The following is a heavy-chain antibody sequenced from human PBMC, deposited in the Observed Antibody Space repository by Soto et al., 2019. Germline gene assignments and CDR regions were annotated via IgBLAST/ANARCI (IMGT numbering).Heavy chain of an antibody. CDR3: AKDAVYNDGLWLVSD. Sequence: PGGSLRLSCVVSGFSFSYAIIWVRQAPGKGQEWVSGITGGGSTEYAASVKGRFTISRDNSKNTVYLQMNSLRAEDTAMYYCAKDAVYNDGLWLVSDWGQGXLVTVYS. D-gene: IGHD2-21*01. V-gene: IGHV3-23*01. CDR1: GFSFSYA. CDR2: ITGGGST. J-gene: IGHJ4*02.